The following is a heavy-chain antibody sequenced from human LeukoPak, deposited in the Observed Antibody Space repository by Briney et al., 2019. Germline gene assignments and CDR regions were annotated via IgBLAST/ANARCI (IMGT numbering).Heavy chain of an antibody. CDR3: ARGSGWRDAFDI. CDR2: TYYRSKWYN. V-gene: IGHV6-1*01. J-gene: IGHJ3*02. CDR1: GDSVSSNSAA. D-gene: IGHD5-24*01. Sequence: SQTLSLTCAISGDSVSSNSAAWNWIRQSPSRGLEWLGRTYYRSKWYNDYAVSVKSRIIINPDTSKNQFSLHLNSVTPEDTAVYYCARGSGWRDAFDIWGQGTMVTVSS.